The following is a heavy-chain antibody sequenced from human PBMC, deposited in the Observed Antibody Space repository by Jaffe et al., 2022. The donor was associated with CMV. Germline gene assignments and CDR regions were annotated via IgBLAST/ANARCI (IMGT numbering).Heavy chain of an antibody. CDR1: GASISSGDYY. V-gene: IGHV4-31*03. D-gene: IGHD3-10*01. Sequence: QVQLQESGPGLVKPSQTLSLTCTVSGASISSGDYYWNWIRQHPGKGLEWVGYIYYRGATYYNPSLKSRVSISLDTSKNQFSLRLRSVTAADTAVYYCARLTFLYGSGSDNYWGQGTLVTVSS. J-gene: IGHJ4*02. CDR2: IYYRGAT. CDR3: ARLTFLYGSGSDNY.